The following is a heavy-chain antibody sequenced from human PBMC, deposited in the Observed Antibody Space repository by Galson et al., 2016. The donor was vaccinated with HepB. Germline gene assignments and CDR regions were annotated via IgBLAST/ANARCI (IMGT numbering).Heavy chain of an antibody. J-gene: IGHJ5*01. Sequence: SLRLSCAASGFTFSDYFMSWIRQPPGRGLEWVSYISSNSNYTNYADSVRGRFTISRDNTKNSLYLQLHSLEAEDTAVYYCGRDLPSVGATCSWGHGTLVTVSS. CDR2: ISSNSNYT. V-gene: IGHV3-11*06. D-gene: IGHD1-26*01. CDR1: GFTFSDYF. CDR3: GRDLPSVGATCS.